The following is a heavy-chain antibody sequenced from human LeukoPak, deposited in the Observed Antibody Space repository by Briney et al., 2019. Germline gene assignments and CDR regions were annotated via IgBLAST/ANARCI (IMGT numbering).Heavy chain of an antibody. D-gene: IGHD2-2*01. J-gene: IGHJ6*03. V-gene: IGHV1-69*13. Sequence: GASVEVSCKASGGTFSSYAISWVRQAPGQGLEWMGGIIPIFGTANYAQKFQGRVTITADESTSTAYMELSSLRSEDTAVYYCAANQPRGYYYYYMDVWGKGTTVTVSS. CDR1: GGTFSSYA. CDR3: AANQPRGYYYYYMDV. CDR2: IIPIFGTA.